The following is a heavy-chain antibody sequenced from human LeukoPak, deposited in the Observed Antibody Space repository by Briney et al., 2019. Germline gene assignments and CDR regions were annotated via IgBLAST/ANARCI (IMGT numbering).Heavy chain of an antibody. CDR2: ISSSSSYT. V-gene: IGHV3-11*05. CDR3: ARGPDSSGWYLDY. CDR1: GFXFSDYY. Sequence: GGSLRLSCAASGFXFSDYYMSWIRQAPGKGREWVSYISSSSSYTNYADSVKGRFTISRDNAKNSLYLQMNSLRAEDTAVYYCARGPDSSGWYLDYWGQGTLVTVSS. D-gene: IGHD6-19*01. J-gene: IGHJ4*02.